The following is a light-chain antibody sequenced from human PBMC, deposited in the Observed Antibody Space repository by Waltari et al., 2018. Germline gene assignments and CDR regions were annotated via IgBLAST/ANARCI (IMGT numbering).Light chain of an antibody. CDR2: DVS. Sequence: QSALTQPASVSGSPGQSITISCTGTSSDVGGYNYVSWYQQHPGKAPKLMIYDVSNRPSGVSNRLSGSKSGNHASLTNFGIQGEEGADYYCSSYTSSSTLDWVFGGGTKLTVL. V-gene: IGLV2-14*03. J-gene: IGLJ3*02. CDR1: SSDVGGYNY. CDR3: SSYTSSSTLDWV.